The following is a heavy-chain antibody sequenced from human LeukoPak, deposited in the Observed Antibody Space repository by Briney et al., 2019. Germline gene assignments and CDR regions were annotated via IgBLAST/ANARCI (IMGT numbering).Heavy chain of an antibody. Sequence: SGTLSLTCAVYGGSFSGYYWSWIRQPPGKGLEWIGEINHSGSTNYNPSLKSRVTISVDTSKNQFSLKLSSVTAADTAVYYCARHPGRQQLVPFDYWGQGTLVTVSS. CDR2: INHSGST. CDR3: ARHPGRQQLVPFDY. J-gene: IGHJ4*02. V-gene: IGHV4-34*01. CDR1: GGSFSGYY. D-gene: IGHD6-13*01.